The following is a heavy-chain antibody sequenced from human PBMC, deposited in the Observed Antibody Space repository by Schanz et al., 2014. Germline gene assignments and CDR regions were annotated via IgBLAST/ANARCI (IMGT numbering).Heavy chain of an antibody. CDR1: TSIFNHAW. CDR3: AAASSPVREAGDDSSLHL. D-gene: IGHD3-16*01. Sequence: EVQLVESGGGLVKPGGSLRLSCAASTSIFNHAWMSWVRQAPGKGLEWLGRIKSKTDGETTDYAAPVKGRFSISRDDSQSTLYLQMNSLKIEDTAVYYCAAASSPVREAGDDSSLHLWGQGTLVTVSP. J-gene: IGHJ5*02. V-gene: IGHV3-15*01. CDR2: IKSKTDGETT.